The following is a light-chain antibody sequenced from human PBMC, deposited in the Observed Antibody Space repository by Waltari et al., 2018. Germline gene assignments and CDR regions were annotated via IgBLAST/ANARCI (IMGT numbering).Light chain of an antibody. J-gene: IGLJ2*01. Sequence: QSALTQPASVSGSPGQSITISCTGTSSDVGGYNSVSWYQQHPGKAPNLMIYDVTSLPSGVSPRFSGSKSDNTAALTISGLQVEDEADYYCSSETGRSISVVFGGGTKLTVL. CDR1: SSDVGGYNS. V-gene: IGLV2-14*03. CDR2: DVT. CDR3: SSETGRSISVV.